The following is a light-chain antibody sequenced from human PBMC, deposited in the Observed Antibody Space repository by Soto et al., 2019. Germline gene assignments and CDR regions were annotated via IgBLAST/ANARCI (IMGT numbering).Light chain of an antibody. V-gene: IGKV1-39*01. Sequence: DIQMTQSPYSLSASVGDRVTITCRASQSISNYLNWYQQKPGKAPRLLIHAASSLQSGVPSRFSGSGSGTDFTLTISSLQPEDFAIYYGQQSYNAPRTFGPGTKVEIK. J-gene: IGKJ1*01. CDR3: QQSYNAPRT. CDR2: AAS. CDR1: QSISNY.